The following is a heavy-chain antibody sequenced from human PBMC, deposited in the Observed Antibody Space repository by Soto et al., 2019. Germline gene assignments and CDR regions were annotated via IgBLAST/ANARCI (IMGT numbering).Heavy chain of an antibody. J-gene: IGHJ6*02. CDR3: AKDYLVGSNDDSYFYVMDV. Sequence: PGGSLRLSCAASGFTFSTYAMNWVRQAPGKGLEWVSGISSSGGSTSYAESVKGRFTISRDNSKNTLFLQINSLRAEDTAVYYCAKDYLVGSNDDSYFYVMDVWGQGATVTVSS. D-gene: IGHD1-26*01. CDR1: GFTFSTYA. CDR2: ISSSGGST. V-gene: IGHV3-23*01.